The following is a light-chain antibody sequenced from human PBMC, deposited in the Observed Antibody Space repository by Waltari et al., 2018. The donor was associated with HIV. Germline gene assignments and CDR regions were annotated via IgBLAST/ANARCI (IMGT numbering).Light chain of an antibody. CDR1: ALPTQS. CDR3: QSADISGTHLFV. V-gene: IGLV3-25*03. CDR2: KDT. Sequence: SNDLTQSSSVSVSPGPTARLTCSGDALPTQSSYWYPHKPGQAPLLLIYKDTERPAEIPERFAGSSSGTTATLTITGVQPEDEADYYCQSADISGTHLFVFAAGTKVTVL. J-gene: IGLJ1*01.